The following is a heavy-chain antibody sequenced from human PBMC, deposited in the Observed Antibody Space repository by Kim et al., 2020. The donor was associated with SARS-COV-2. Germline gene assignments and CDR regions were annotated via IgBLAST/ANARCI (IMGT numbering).Heavy chain of an antibody. CDR1: GFTFSSYS. D-gene: IGHD3-22*01. V-gene: IGHV3-64D*09. CDR3: VRGDSSGYVDY. Sequence: GGSLRLSCSASGFTFSSYSMHWVRQAPGKRLKYVSVISSHGDNTYYADSVKGRFTISRDNSKNTLYLQLSSLRDEDTAVYYCVRGDSSGYVDYWGQGTLVTVSS. CDR2: ISSHGDNT. J-gene: IGHJ4*02.